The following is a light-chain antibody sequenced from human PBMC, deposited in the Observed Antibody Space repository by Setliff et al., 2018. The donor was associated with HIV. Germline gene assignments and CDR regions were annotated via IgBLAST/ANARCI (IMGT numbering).Light chain of an antibody. CDR2: EVT. Sequence: QSALAQPASVSGSPGQSITISCTGTSSDIGGYNFVSWYQHHPGKAPKLMIYEVTNRPSGVSNRFSGSKSGNTASLTISGLQADDEADYYCSSYTSSSPYVFGTGT. V-gene: IGLV2-14*01. J-gene: IGLJ1*01. CDR3: SSYTSSSPYV. CDR1: SSDIGGYNF.